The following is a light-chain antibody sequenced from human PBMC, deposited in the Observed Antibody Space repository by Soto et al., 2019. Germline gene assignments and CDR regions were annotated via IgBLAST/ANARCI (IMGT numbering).Light chain of an antibody. CDR1: QGISNY. V-gene: IGKV1-27*01. J-gene: IGKJ5*01. CDR2: AAS. Sequence: DIPMTQSPSSLSASVGDRVTITCRASQGISNYLAWYQQKPGKVPKLLIYAASTLQSGVPSRFSGSGSGTDFTLTNSSLQPEDVATYYCQKYNSAPAITFGQGTRLEIK. CDR3: QKYNSAPAIT.